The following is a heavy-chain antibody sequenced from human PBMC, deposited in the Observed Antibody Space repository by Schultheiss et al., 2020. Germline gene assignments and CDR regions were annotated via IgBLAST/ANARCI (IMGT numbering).Heavy chain of an antibody. Sequence: ASVKVSCKASGYTFTSYGISWVRQAPGQGLEWMGWINPNSGGTNYAQKFQGRVTMTTDTSTSTAYMELRSLRSDDTAVYYCARVQYSSSWYPYYYYGMDVWGQGTTVTVSS. V-gene: IGHV1-18*04. D-gene: IGHD6-13*01. CDR2: INPNSGGT. J-gene: IGHJ6*02. CDR1: GYTFTSYG. CDR3: ARVQYSSSWYPYYYYGMDV.